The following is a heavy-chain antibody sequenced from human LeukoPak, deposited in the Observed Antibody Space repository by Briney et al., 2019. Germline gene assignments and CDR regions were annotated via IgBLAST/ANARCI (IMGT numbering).Heavy chain of an antibody. CDR1: GYTFTGYY. Sequence: GASVKVSCKASGYTFTGYYMHWVRQAPGQGLEWMGWINPNSGGTNYAQKFQGRVTMTRDTSISTAYMELSRLRSDDTAVYYCARGQDFWSGYYSFDYWGQGTLVTVSS. V-gene: IGHV1-2*02. CDR3: ARGQDFWSGYYSFDY. D-gene: IGHD3-3*01. J-gene: IGHJ4*02. CDR2: INPNSGGT.